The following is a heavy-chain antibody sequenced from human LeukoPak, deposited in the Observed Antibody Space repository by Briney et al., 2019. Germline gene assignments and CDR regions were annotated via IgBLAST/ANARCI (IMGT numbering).Heavy chain of an antibody. J-gene: IGHJ4*02. Sequence: GGSLRLSCAASGFTFDDYAVHRVRQAPGKGLEWVSGISWNSGSIGYADSVKGRFTTSRDNAKNSLYLQMNSLRAEDTALYYCAKGRLNYYDSSGYYYSDFDYWGQGTLVTVSS. CDR3: AKGRLNYYDSSGYYYSDFDY. CDR2: ISWNSGSI. V-gene: IGHV3-9*01. D-gene: IGHD3-22*01. CDR1: GFTFDDYA.